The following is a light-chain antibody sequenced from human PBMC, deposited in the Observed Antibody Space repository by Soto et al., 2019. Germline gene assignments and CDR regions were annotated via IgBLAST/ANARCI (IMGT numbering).Light chain of an antibody. CDR3: QQRSNWPT. J-gene: IGKJ5*01. V-gene: IGKV3-11*01. Sequence: VLTQSPATLSLSPGERASLSCRASQSVAKNLAWYQQKPGQPPRLLIYDASNRATGIPARFSGSGSGTDFTLTISSLEPEDFAVYYCQQRSNWPTFGQGTRLEIK. CDR1: QSVAKN. CDR2: DAS.